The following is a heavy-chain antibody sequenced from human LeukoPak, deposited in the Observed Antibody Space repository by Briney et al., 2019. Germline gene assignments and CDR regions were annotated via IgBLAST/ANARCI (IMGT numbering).Heavy chain of an antibody. CDR2: ISGSGGST. CDR3: AKDGVVTITFDY. D-gene: IGHD3-16*01. V-gene: IGHV3-23*01. J-gene: IGHJ4*02. CDR1: GFTFSSYA. Sequence: GGSLRLSCTASGFTFSSYAMSWVRQAPGKGLEWVSVISGSGGSTYYGDSVKGRFTISRDNSNNTLYLQMNSLRAGDTAVYYCAKDGVVTITFDYWGQGTLVTVSS.